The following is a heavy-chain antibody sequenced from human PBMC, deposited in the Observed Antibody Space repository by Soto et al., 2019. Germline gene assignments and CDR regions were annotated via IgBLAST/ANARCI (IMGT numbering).Heavy chain of an antibody. J-gene: IGHJ6*03. CDR3: ARGGYYCSCCSCYSGYYYYMDV. D-gene: IGHD2-15*01. Sequence: ASVKVSCKASGYTFTSYGISWVRQAPGQGLEWMGWISAYNGNTNYAQKLQGRVTMTTDTSTSTAYMELRSLRSDDTAVYYCARGGYYCSCCSCYSGYYYYMDVWGKGTTVTVSS. V-gene: IGHV1-18*01. CDR1: GYTFTSYG. CDR2: ISAYNGNT.